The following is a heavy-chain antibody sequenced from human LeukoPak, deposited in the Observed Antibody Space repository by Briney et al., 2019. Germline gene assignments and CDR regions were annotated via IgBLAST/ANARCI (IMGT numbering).Heavy chain of an antibody. J-gene: IGHJ4*02. CDR3: ARGEWLRSHYFDF. V-gene: IGHV3-74*01. Sequence: LPGRSLRLSCAASGFTFSSYWMHWVRQVPGKGLVWVARINPGGSSITYADSVKGRFTISRDNAKNSLYLQMNSLRAEDTAVYYCARGEWLRSHYFDFWGQGTLVTVSS. CDR2: INPGGSSI. D-gene: IGHD5-12*01. CDR1: GFTFSSYW.